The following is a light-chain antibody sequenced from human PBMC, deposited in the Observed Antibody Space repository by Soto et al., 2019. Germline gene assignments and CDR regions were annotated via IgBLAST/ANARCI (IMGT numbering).Light chain of an antibody. V-gene: IGLV1-40*01. Sequence: QSALTQPPSVSGAPGQRVTISCTGSSSNIGAGYDVHWYQLLPGTAPKLLIYGNSNRPSGVPDRFSGSKSGTSASLAITGLQAEDEADYYCQSYDSSLSTSVFGGGTQLTVL. CDR1: SSNIGAGYD. CDR3: QSYDSSLSTSV. J-gene: IGLJ2*01. CDR2: GNS.